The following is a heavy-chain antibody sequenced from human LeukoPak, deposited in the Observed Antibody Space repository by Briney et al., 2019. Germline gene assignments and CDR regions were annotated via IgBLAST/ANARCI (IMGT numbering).Heavy chain of an antibody. D-gene: IGHD1-14*01. CDR2: IYYSGST. Sequence: SETLSLTCTVSGGSISSSSYYWGWIRQPPGKGLEWIGSIYYSGSTYYNPSLKSRVTISVDTSKNQFSLKLSSVTAADTAVYYCAKVGAGYRNFHYYMDVWGKGTTVTVSS. V-gene: IGHV4-39*07. J-gene: IGHJ6*03. CDR3: AKVGAGYRNFHYYMDV. CDR1: GGSISSSSYY.